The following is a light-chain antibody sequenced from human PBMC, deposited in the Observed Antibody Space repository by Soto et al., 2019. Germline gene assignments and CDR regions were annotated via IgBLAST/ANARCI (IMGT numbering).Light chain of an antibody. CDR1: SSNIGGNY. CDR2: TNN. CDR3: AAWDDSLSGPV. J-gene: IGLJ2*01. V-gene: IGLV1-47*02. Sequence: QSVLTQPPSVSGTPGQRVTIHCSGSSSNIGGNYAYWYQQVPGTAPKLLMYTNNQRPSGVPDRFSGSKSGTSASLAISGLRSEDEADYYCAAWDDSLSGPVFGGGTKLTVL.